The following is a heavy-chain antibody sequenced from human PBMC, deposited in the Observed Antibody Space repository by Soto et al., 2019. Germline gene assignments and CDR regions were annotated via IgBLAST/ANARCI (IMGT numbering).Heavy chain of an antibody. D-gene: IGHD2-8*01. V-gene: IGHV3-23*01. CDR2: ISGSGGST. Sequence: PGGSLRLSCAASGFTFSSYAMSWVRQAPGKGLEWVSAISGSGGSTYYADSVKGRFTISRDNSMNTLYLQMNSLRAEDTAVYYCAAPPIDLMVYAITPRRKTFYYYYMDVWGKGTTVTVSS. CDR1: GFTFSSYA. CDR3: AAPPIDLMVYAITPRRKTFYYYYMDV. J-gene: IGHJ6*03.